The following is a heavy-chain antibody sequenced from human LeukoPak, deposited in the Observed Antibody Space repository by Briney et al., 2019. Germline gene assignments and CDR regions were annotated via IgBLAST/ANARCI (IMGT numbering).Heavy chain of an antibody. V-gene: IGHV4-39*01. CDR1: GGSISSSSYY. CDR3: ARAGPYDSSGYYYQYYYYMDV. Sequence: SETLSLTCTVSGGSISSSSYYWGWIRQPPGTGLEWIGSIYYSGSTYYNPSLKSRVTISVDTSKNQFSLKLSSVTAADAAVYYCARAGPYDSSGYYYQYYYYMDVWGKGTTVTIS. CDR2: IYYSGST. D-gene: IGHD3-22*01. J-gene: IGHJ6*03.